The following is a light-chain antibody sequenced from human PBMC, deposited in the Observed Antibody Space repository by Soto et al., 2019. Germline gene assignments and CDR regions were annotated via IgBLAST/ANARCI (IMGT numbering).Light chain of an antibody. CDR1: QSISSW. J-gene: IGKJ4*01. CDR3: QQYNSYSPVLT. CDR2: KAS. Sequence: DIHITHSPSTLSASVGDRVTITCRASQSISSWLAWYQQKPGKAPKLLIYKASSLESGVPSRFSGSGSGTEFTLTISSLQPDDFATYYCQQYNSYSPVLTFGGGTRWIS. V-gene: IGKV1-5*03.